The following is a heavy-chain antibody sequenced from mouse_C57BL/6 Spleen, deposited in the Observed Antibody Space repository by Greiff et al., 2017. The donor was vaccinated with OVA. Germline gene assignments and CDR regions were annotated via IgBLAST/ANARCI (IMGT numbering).Heavy chain of an antibody. D-gene: IGHD2-4*01. CDR2: IDPNSGGT. J-gene: IGHJ2*01. Sequence: KESCKASGYTFTSYWMHWVKQRPGRGLEWIGRIDPNSGGTKYNEKFKSKATLTVDKPSSTAYMQLSSLTSEDSAVYYCARSIYYDYDDGYYDYWGQGATLTASA. V-gene: IGHV1-72*01. CDR3: ARSIYYDYDDGYYDY. CDR1: GYTFTSYW.